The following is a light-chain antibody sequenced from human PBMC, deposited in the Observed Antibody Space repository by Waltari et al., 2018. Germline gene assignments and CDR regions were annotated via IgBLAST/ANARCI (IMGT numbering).Light chain of an antibody. CDR3: QKYGTLPAT. CDR2: DAS. Sequence: EIVLTQSPGTLSLSPGERATLSCRASQSVSRTLAWYQQKPGQAPRLLIYDASSKATGIPDGFSGSGSGTEFSLTISRLEADELAVYYCQKYGTLPATFGQGTKVEIK. J-gene: IGKJ1*01. CDR1: QSVSRT. V-gene: IGKV3-20*01.